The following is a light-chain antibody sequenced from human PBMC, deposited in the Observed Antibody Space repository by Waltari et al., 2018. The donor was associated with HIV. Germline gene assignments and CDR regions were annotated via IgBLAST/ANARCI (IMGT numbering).Light chain of an antibody. CDR2: AVS. CDR3: QQLNSYRGYT. J-gene: IGKJ2*01. Sequence: DTQLTQSPSFLSASVGDRVTITCRASQAISGNLAWYQQRPGRAPKLLVYAVSALQSGVPSRFSGSVSGTRFTLTINRLQPEDFATYYCQQLNSYRGYTFGQGTKVDIK. CDR1: QAISGN. V-gene: IGKV1-9*01.